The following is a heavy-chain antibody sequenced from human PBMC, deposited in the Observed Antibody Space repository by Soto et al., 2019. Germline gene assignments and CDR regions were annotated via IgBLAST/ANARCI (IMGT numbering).Heavy chain of an antibody. D-gene: IGHD5-18*01. J-gene: IGHJ6*02. V-gene: IGHV5-51*01. CDR1: GYNFATYW. Sequence: GESLKISCKGSGYNFATYWIAWVRQLPGKGPEWMGIIYPGDSDTSYSPSFQGQVTISVDKSISTAYLQWNSLKASDTAVYYCARRGYSYGLDVWGQGTKVTVSS. CDR2: IYPGDSDT. CDR3: ARRGYSYGLDV.